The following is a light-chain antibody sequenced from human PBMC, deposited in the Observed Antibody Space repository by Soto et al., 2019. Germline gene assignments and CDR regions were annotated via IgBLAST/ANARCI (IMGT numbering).Light chain of an antibody. CDR1: QSISSW. CDR3: QQYNSYPWT. J-gene: IGKJ1*01. CDR2: KAS. Sequence: DIQMTQSPSTLSASVGDRVTITCRASQSISSWLAWYQQKPGKAPKLLIYKASSLESGVPSRFSGSGSGTEFTITISSLQPDDFATYYGQQYNSYPWTFGQGTKVEIK. V-gene: IGKV1-5*03.